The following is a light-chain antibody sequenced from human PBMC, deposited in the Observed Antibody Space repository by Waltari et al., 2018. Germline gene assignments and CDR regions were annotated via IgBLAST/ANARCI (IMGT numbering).Light chain of an antibody. CDR3: QSYDSLTGWV. Sequence: QSVLTQPPSLPGAPGQRVTIPCTGSRSNIGATYDVHWYQQCPGTAPKLHNSRSTNRPSGVPDRFSGSKSGTSASLAITGLQAEDGADYYCQSYDSLTGWVFGGGTRLTVL. CDR2: RST. J-gene: IGLJ3*02. CDR1: RSNIGATYD. V-gene: IGLV1-40*01.